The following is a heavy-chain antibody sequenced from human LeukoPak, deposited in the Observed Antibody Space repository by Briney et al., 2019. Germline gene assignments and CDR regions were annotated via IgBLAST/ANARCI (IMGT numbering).Heavy chain of an antibody. CDR3: VRAVAVAGTFDY. J-gene: IGHJ4*02. D-gene: IGHD6-19*01. Sequence: GGSLRLSCAASGFTVSSNYMSWVRQAPGKGLERVSVIYRGGDSTYYADSVKGRFTLSRDNSKNTLYLQMNSLRGEDTAVYYCVRAVAVAGTFDYWGQGTLVTVSS. CDR1: GFTVSSNY. V-gene: IGHV3-66*01. CDR2: IYRGGDST.